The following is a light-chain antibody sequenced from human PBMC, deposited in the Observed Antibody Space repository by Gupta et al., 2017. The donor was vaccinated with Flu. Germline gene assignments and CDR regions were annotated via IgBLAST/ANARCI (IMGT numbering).Light chain of an antibody. J-gene: IGKJ2*03. CDR3: QQYDTSPFS. Sequence: ENVLTPSPGTLSLSPGEGATLSCRASQTINHFYLAWYQQKPGQAPRLLIYVASNRATGIPDRFSGSGYGTDFTLTISRLEPEDFAVYVCQQYDTSPFSFGQGTKLQIK. CDR2: VAS. CDR1: QTINHFY. V-gene: IGKV3-20*01.